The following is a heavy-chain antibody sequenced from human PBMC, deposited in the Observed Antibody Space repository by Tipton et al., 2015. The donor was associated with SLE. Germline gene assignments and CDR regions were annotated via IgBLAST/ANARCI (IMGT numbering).Heavy chain of an antibody. CDR2: IYYSGST. CDR1: GGSISSHY. CDR3: ARDSGQQLGY. D-gene: IGHD6-13*01. J-gene: IGHJ4*02. V-gene: IGHV4-59*11. Sequence: LRLSCTVSGGSISSHYWSWIRQPPGKGLEWIGYIYYSGSTNYNPSLKSRVTISVDTSKNQFSLKLSSVTAADTAVYYCARDSGQQLGYWGQGTLVTVSS.